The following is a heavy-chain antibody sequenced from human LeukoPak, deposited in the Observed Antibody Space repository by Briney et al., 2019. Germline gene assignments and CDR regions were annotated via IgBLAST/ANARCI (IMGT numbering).Heavy chain of an antibody. D-gene: IGHD1-20*01. CDR3: ARVGFITGTTSGGLGY. Sequence: ASVKVSCKASGYTFTSYYMHWVRQAPGQGLEWMGIINPSGGSTSYAQKFQGRVTMTRDTSTSTVYMELSSLRSEDTAVYYCARVGFITGTTSGGLGYWGQGTLVTVSS. V-gene: IGHV1-46*01. CDR1: GYTFTSYY. CDR2: INPSGGST. J-gene: IGHJ4*02.